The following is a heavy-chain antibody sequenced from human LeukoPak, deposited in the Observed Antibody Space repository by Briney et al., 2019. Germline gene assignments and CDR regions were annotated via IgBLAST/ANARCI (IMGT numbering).Heavy chain of an antibody. CDR3: ATLDIVASKAFDY. Sequence: PETLSLTCTVSGGSISSYYWCWIRQPPGKGLEWIGYIYYSGSTNYNPSLKSRVTISVDTSKNQFSLKLSSVTAADTAVYYCATLDIVASKAFDYWGQGTLVTVSS. D-gene: IGHD5-12*01. CDR1: GGSISSYY. J-gene: IGHJ4*02. CDR2: IYYSGST. V-gene: IGHV4-59*08.